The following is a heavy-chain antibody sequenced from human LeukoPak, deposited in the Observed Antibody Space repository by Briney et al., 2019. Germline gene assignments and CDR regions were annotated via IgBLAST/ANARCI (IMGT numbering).Heavy chain of an antibody. J-gene: IGHJ4*02. CDR2: INPNSGGT. CDR3: ARDAFVVVPAAMEFDY. D-gene: IGHD2-2*01. Sequence: ASVKVSCKASGYTFTDYYIHWVRQAPGQGLEWMGWINPNSGGTNYAQKFQGRVTMTRDTSISTAYMELSRLRSDDTAVYYCARDAFVVVPAAMEFDYWGQGTLVTASS. V-gene: IGHV1-2*02. CDR1: GYTFTDYY.